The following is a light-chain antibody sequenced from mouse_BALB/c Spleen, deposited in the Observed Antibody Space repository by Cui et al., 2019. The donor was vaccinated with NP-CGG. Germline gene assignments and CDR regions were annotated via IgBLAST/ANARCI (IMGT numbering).Light chain of an antibody. J-gene: IGLJ1*01. CDR3: ALWYSNHWV. V-gene: IGLV1*01. Sequence: QAVEAWECALNTSPGETVTLTCRSSTGAVTTSNYANWVQEKPDHLFTGLIGGTNNRAPGVPARFSGSLIGDKAALTITGAQTEDEAIYFCALWYSNHWVFGGATKLTVL. CDR1: TGAVTTSNY. CDR2: GTN.